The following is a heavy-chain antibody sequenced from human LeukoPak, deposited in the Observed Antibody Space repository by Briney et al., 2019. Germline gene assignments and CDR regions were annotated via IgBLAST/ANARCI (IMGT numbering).Heavy chain of an antibody. D-gene: IGHD3-10*01. Sequence: PSETLSLTCAVYGGSFSDYYWTWIRQPPGKGLEWIGEIYHSGSTNYNPSLKSRVTISVDTSKNQFSLKLYSVTAADTAVYYCARGASEWFGESTVWGQGTLVTVSS. J-gene: IGHJ4*02. CDR3: ARGASEWFGESTV. CDR2: IYHSGST. V-gene: IGHV4-34*01. CDR1: GGSFSDYY.